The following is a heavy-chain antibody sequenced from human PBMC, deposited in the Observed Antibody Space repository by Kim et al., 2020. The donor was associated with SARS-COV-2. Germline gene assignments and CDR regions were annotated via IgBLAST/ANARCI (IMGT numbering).Heavy chain of an antibody. J-gene: IGHJ3*02. Sequence: GGSLRLSCAASGFTFSSYGMHWVRQAPGKGLEWVAVISYDGSNKYYADSVKGRFTISRDNSKNTLYLQMNSLRAEDTAVYYCAKPASKTVVPDAFDIWG. D-gene: IGHD2-15*01. CDR3: AKPASKTVVPDAFDI. CDR1: GFTFSSYG. CDR2: ISYDGSNK. V-gene: IGHV3-30*18.